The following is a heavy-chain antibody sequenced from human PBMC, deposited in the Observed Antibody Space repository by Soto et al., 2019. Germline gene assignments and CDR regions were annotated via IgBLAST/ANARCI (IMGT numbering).Heavy chain of an antibody. CDR3: ARGRGLDYYSGMDV. J-gene: IGHJ6*02. CDR1: GFTFRNYD. V-gene: IGHV3-30*03. CDR2: ISNDGSEK. D-gene: IGHD6-19*01. Sequence: QVVLVESGGGVVQPGRSLRLSCAASGFTFRNYDIHWVRQAPGKGLEWVASISNDGSEKSYADSVKGRFTISRDNSKNTVYLQMNSLRAADTAVSYCARGRGLDYYSGMDVWGQGTSVTVSS.